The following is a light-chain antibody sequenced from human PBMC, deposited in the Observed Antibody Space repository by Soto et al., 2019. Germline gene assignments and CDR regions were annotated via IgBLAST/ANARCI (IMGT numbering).Light chain of an antibody. CDR1: NIGSKN. J-gene: IGLJ3*02. V-gene: IGLV3-9*01. Sequence: SYELTQPLSVSVALGQTARITCGGNNIGSKNVHWYQQKPGQAPVLVIYRDSNRPSGIPERFSGSNSGNTAILTISRPQAGDAADYYCQVWDSSTARVFGGGTKLTVL. CDR3: QVWDSSTARV. CDR2: RDS.